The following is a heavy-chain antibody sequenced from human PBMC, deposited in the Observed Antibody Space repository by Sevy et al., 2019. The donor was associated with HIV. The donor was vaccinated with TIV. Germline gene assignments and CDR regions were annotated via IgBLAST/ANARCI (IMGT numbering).Heavy chain of an antibody. D-gene: IGHD1-1*01. V-gene: IGHV1-69*13. CDR3: ARSGSTGTTSHFDY. J-gene: IGHJ4*02. Sequence: ASVKVSCKASGGTFSSYAIHWVRQAPGQGLEWMGGIIPMYGTPNYAQKFQGRVTITADESTNTAYMELSSLRSEDTALYYCARSGSTGTTSHFDYWGQRTLVTVSS. CDR2: IIPMYGTP. CDR1: GGTFSSYA.